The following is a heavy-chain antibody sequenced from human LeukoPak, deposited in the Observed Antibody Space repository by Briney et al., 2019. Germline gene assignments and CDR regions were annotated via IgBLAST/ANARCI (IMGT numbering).Heavy chain of an antibody. CDR2: IKQDGSEK. J-gene: IGHJ3*02. CDR3: ARDASQWLVQGAFDI. V-gene: IGHV3-7*01. CDR1: GFTFSSYW. Sequence: PGGSLRLSCAASGFTFSSYWMSWVRQAPGKGLEWVANIKQDGSEKYYVDSVKGRFTISRDNAKNSLYLQMNSLRAEDTAVYYCARDASQWLVQGAFDIWGQGTMVTVSS. D-gene: IGHD6-19*01.